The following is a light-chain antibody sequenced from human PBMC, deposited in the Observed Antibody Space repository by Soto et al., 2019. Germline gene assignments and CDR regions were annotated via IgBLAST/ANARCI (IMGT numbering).Light chain of an antibody. CDR1: QGIRND. V-gene: IGKV1-17*01. Sequence: DIQVTQSKASLSASFGDRVTITCRASQGIRNDLGWYQQKPGKAPKRLIYAASSLQSGVPSRFSGSASGTESTLTISSLKPDDFATDYCQQSYSTLTFGPGTKVDIK. J-gene: IGKJ3*01. CDR3: QQSYSTLT. CDR2: AAS.